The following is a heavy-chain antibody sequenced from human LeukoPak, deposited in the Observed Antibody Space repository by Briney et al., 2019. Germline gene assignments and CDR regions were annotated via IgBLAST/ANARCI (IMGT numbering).Heavy chain of an antibody. CDR1: GFTFSSYG. Sequence: PGRSLRLSCAASGFTFSSYGMHWVRQAPGKGLEWVAIISYDGSNKYYADSVKGRFTISRDNSKNTLYLQMNSLRPEDTAVYYCAKDNEDYWGQGTLVTVSS. CDR2: ISYDGSNK. J-gene: IGHJ4*02. CDR3: AKDNEDY. D-gene: IGHD2-8*01. V-gene: IGHV3-30*18.